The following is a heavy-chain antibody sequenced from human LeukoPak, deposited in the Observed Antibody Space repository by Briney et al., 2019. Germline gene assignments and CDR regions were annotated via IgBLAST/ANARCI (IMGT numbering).Heavy chain of an antibody. D-gene: IGHD3-3*01. V-gene: IGHV4-34*01. CDR1: GGSFSGYY. Sequence: PSETLSLTCAVYGGSFSGYYWSWIRQPPGKGLEWIGEINHSGSTNYNPSLKSRVTISVDTSKNQFSLKLSSVTAADTAVYYCARHYDFWSGSTPGYWGQRTLVTVSS. CDR2: INHSGST. CDR3: ARHYDFWSGSTPGY. J-gene: IGHJ4*02.